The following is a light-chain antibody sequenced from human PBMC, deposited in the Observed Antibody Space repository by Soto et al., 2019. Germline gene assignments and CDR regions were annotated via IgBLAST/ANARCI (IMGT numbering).Light chain of an antibody. Sequence: QSVLTQPPSASGTPGQRVTISCSGSSPNIGGNAVNWYQQLPGTAPKVLIYTTNQRPSGVPDRFSGSKSGTSASLAISGLQPEDEADYYCAAWNDSLNGVVFGGGTKLTVL. CDR3: AAWNDSLNGVV. V-gene: IGLV1-44*01. CDR2: TTN. J-gene: IGLJ3*02. CDR1: SPNIGGNA.